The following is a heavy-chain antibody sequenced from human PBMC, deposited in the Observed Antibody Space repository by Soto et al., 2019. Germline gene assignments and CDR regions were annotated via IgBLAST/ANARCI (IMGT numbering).Heavy chain of an antibody. D-gene: IGHD1-7*01. CDR2: ISGTAGNT. Sequence: PGESLKISCAASRFTFTSCAMSWVRQAPGKGLEWVSAISGTAGNTHHADSVKGRFTISRDISKNTLYLQMNSLRAEDTAVYYCAKGDWDYIAGHFDYWGQGTLVTVSS. CDR3: AKGDWDYIAGHFDY. CDR1: RFTFTSCA. V-gene: IGHV3-23*01. J-gene: IGHJ4*02.